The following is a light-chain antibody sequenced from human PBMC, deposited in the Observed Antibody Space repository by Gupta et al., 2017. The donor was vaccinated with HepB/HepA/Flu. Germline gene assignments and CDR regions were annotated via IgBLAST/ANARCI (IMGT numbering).Light chain of an antibody. V-gene: IGKV1-33*01. CDR3: RQYDNYPPT. Sequence: DIKMTQSPSSLSASVGDRVIITCQASQDITNYLKWYQQKPGKATNLLIYDASNLETGVPSKFSGSGSGTDFTFTISSLQPEDIATYYCRQYDNYPPTCGQGTRLDIK. J-gene: IGKJ5*01. CDR2: DAS. CDR1: QDITNY.